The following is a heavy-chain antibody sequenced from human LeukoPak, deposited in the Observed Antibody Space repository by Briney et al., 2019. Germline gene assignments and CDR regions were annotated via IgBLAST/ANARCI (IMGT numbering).Heavy chain of an antibody. CDR2: ISFNGVVK. J-gene: IGHJ4*02. CDR3: AKDAAVLKSGIAASSYEY. Sequence: GTSLRLSCTASGYTFSDYGMHWVRQAPGKGLEWLSIISFNGVVKFYADSVKGRFTISRDNSKNTLYLQMNNLADEDTAVYYCAKDAAVLKSGIAASSYEYWGQGTLVSVSS. D-gene: IGHD6-25*01. CDR1: GYTFSDYG. V-gene: IGHV3-30*18.